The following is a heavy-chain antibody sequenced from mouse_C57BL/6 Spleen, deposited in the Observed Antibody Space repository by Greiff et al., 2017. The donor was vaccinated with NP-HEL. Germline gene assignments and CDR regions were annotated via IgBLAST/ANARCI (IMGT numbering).Heavy chain of an antibody. D-gene: IGHD2-4*01. V-gene: IGHV1-42*01. CDR3: ARSKGLPYYAMDY. Sequence: EVKLQESGPELVKPGASVKISCKASGYSFTGYYMNWVKQSPEKSLEWIGEINPSTGGTTYNQKFKAKATLTVDKSSSTAYMQLKSLTSEDSAVYYCARSKGLPYYAMDYWGQGTSVTVSS. CDR2: INPSTGGT. J-gene: IGHJ4*01. CDR1: GYSFTGYY.